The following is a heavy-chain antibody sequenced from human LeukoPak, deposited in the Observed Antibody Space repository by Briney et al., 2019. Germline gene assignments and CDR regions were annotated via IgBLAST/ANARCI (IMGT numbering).Heavy chain of an antibody. CDR2: ISGYNGNT. D-gene: IGHD5-18*01. J-gene: IGHJ6*02. CDR3: ARGYSYGSDYYYGMDV. Sequence: ASVKVSCKASGYTFTSYAISWVRQAPGQGLEWMGWISGYNGNTKDAQKVQGRVNMSTDTSTSTAYMELRSLRSDDTAVYYCARGYSYGSDYYYGMDVWGQGTTVTVSS. CDR1: GYTFTSYA. V-gene: IGHV1-18*01.